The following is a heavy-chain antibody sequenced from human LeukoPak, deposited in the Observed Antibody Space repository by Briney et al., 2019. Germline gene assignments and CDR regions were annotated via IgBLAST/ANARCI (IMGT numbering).Heavy chain of an antibody. Sequence: GESLRLSCATSGFTFSSYWMTWVCQAPGKGLEWVAKISEDGSVENYVDSVKGRITISRDNAKTSVSLQMNSLRVEDTAVYYCAKGGWLDNWGQGTPVIVSS. J-gene: IGHJ4*02. CDR1: GFTFSSYW. CDR3: AKGGWLDN. CDR2: ISEDGSVE. D-gene: IGHD2-15*01. V-gene: IGHV3-7*04.